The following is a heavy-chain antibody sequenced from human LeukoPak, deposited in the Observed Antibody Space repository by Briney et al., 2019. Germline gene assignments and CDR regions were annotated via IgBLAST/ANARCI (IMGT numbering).Heavy chain of an antibody. V-gene: IGHV4-39*07. CDR3: ARRGRVAGTIGYYYYMDV. CDR1: GGSISSSSYY. Sequence: PSETLSLTCTVSGGSISSSSYYWGWIRQPPGKGLEWIGSIYYSGGTYYNPSLKSRVTISVDTSKNQFSLKLSSVTAADTAVYYCARRGRVAGTIGYYYYMDVWGKGTTVTVSS. D-gene: IGHD6-19*01. J-gene: IGHJ6*03. CDR2: IYYSGGT.